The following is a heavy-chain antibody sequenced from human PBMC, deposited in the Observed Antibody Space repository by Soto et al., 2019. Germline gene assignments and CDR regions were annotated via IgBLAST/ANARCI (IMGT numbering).Heavy chain of an antibody. V-gene: IGHV4-30-2*01. Sequence: QLQLQESGSGLVKPSQTLSLTCAVSGGSISSGGYSWSWIRQPPGKGLEWIRYIYHSGSTYYNPSLTSRVTILVARSKNQFSLKLSSVTAADTAVYYCASGEVVALGYWGQGTLVTVSS. CDR1: GGSISSGGYS. D-gene: IGHD2-15*01. CDR2: IYHSGST. J-gene: IGHJ4*02. CDR3: ASGEVVALGY.